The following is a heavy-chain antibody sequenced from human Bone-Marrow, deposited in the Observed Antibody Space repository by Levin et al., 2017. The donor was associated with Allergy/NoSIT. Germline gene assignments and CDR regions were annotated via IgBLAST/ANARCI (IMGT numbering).Heavy chain of an antibody. Sequence: QPGESLKISCAASGFTFRMFGMHWVRQAPGKGLEWLAVISYDGRHEYYADSVKGRFNISRDNSQNTLFLQLNTLRPEDTAVYYCAKTAEGQTMPRGVIGYHYFDTWGQGTVLTVSS. D-gene: IGHD3-10*01. CDR3: AKTAEGQTMPRGVIGYHYFDT. CDR2: ISYDGRHE. J-gene: IGHJ5*02. V-gene: IGHV3-30*18. CDR1: GFTFRMFG.